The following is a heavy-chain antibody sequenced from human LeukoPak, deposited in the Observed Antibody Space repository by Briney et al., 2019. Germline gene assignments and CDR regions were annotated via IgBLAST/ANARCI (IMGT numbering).Heavy chain of an antibody. Sequence: SETLSLTCDVYRGSFSGYFWSWIRQTPGKGLEWLGEMNDSGSTNYNPSLKSRVTISVAVSKNQYSLRLTSVTAADTAVYYCARKGFVESTGWRGAFDVWGQGTMVPSLQ. J-gene: IGHJ3*01. CDR1: RGSFSGYF. CDR3: ARKGFVESTGWRGAFDV. V-gene: IGHV4-34*01. D-gene: IGHD2-8*02. CDR2: MNDSGST.